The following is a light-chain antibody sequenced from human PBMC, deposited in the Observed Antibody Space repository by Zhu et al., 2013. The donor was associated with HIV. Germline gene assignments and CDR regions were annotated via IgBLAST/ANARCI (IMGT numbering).Light chain of an antibody. V-gene: IGLV2-14*01. J-gene: IGLJ2*01. Sequence: QSALTQPASVSGSPGQSITISCTGTSSDVGGYDHVCWYQQHPGIAPKLMIYEVTNRPSGVSNRFSGSKFGNTASLTISGLQAEDEADYYCSSYTTNSALVFGGGTKLTVL. CDR2: EVT. CDR1: SSDVGGYDH. CDR3: SSYTTNSALV.